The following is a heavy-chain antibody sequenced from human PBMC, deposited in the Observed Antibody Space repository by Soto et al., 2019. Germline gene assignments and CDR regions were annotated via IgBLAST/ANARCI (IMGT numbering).Heavy chain of an antibody. V-gene: IGHV4-34*01. CDR2: INHTGGT. CDR1: GGCVNGYY. CDR3: ATRITVFGLLIPPFDP. J-gene: IGHJ5*02. D-gene: IGHD3-3*01. Sequence: SETLSLTCAAYGGCVNGYYWNWIRQPPGKGLEWIGEINHTGGTHYTPSLKSRVTMSVDTSKNQFSLRLSSVTAADTAIYYCATRITVFGLLIPPFDPWGKGTQVTVSS.